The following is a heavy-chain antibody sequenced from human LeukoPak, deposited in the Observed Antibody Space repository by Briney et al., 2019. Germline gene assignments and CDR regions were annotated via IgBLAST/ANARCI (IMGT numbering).Heavy chain of an antibody. CDR2: INHSGST. Sequence: SETLSLTCAVYGGSFSGYYWSWIRQPPGKGLEWIGEINHSGSTNYNPSLKSRVTISVDTSKNQFSLKLSSVTAADTAVYYCASSIPPSYCSSTSCYDGWFDPWGQGTLVTVSS. CDR3: ASSIPPSYCSSTSCYDGWFDP. D-gene: IGHD2-2*01. V-gene: IGHV4-34*01. CDR1: GGSFSGYY. J-gene: IGHJ5*02.